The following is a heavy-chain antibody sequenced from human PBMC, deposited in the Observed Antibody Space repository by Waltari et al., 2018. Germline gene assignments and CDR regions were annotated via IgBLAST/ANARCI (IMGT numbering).Heavy chain of an antibody. V-gene: IGHV4-34*01. J-gene: IGHJ6*02. D-gene: IGHD1-1*01. CDR3: ARVPLEGYGTRSYYYGMDV. CDR2: INHSGST. Sequence: QVQLQQWGAGLLKPSETLSLTCAVHGGSFSGYYCTRTRQPPGKGLEWIGEINHSGSTNYSPSLKSRVTISVDTSKNQFSLKLSSVTAADTAVYYCARVPLEGYGTRSYYYGMDVWGQGTTVTVSS. CDR1: GGSFSGYY.